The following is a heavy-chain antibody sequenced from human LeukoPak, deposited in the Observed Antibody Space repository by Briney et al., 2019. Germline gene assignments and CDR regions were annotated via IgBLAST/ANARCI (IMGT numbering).Heavy chain of an antibody. V-gene: IGHV3-23*01. CDR3: AKDIVVVPAAIDY. CDR1: GFTVSAYA. J-gene: IGHJ4*02. CDR2: ISGSGGST. D-gene: IGHD2-2*01. Sequence: GGSLRLSCAASGFTVSAYAMAWVRQAPGKGLEWVSAISGSGGSTYYADSVKGRFTISRDNSKNTLYLQMNSLRAEDTAVYYCAKDIVVVPAAIDYWGQGTLVTVSS.